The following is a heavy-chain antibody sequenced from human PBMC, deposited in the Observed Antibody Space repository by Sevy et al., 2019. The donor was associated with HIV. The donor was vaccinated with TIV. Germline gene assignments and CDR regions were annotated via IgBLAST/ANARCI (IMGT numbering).Heavy chain of an antibody. D-gene: IGHD3-3*01. CDR2: ISSDGTNK. CDR3: LRATNGVLRWFDY. V-gene: IGHV3-30-3*01. Sequence: GGSLRLSCAASGFTFSTYAMHWVRQAPGKGLDWVAVISSDGTNKYYADSVKGRFPISRDNSKNTQYLQMNSLRPEDSALYYCLRATNGVLRWFDYWGQGTLVTVSS. J-gene: IGHJ4*02. CDR1: GFTFSTYA.